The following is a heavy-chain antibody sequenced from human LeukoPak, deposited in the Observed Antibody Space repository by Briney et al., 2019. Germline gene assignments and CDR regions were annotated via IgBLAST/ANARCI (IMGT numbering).Heavy chain of an antibody. J-gene: IGHJ4*02. D-gene: IGHD3-3*01. V-gene: IGHV3-66*01. CDR3: ARDFGEEYYFDY. Sequence: GGSLRLSCAASGFTVSSNYMSWIRQAPGKGLEWVSVIYSGGSTYYADSVKGRFTISRDNSKNTLYLQMNSLRAEDTAVYYCARDFGEEYYFDYWGQGTLVTVSS. CDR2: IYSGGST. CDR1: GFTVSSNY.